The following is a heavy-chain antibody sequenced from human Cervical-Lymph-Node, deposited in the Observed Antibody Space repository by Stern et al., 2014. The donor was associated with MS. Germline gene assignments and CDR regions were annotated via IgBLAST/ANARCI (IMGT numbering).Heavy chain of an antibody. Sequence: QVQLVQSGAEVKTPGSSVKVSCKASGGTFINYAITWLRQAPGPGLEWMGDIDPIFGTTNHAQKFRGRVTITADRSTSTAYMEVSSLRSEDTAVYYCAGPRYNFWGQGTLVVVSS. CDR1: GGTFINYA. CDR3: AGPRYNF. D-gene: IGHD3-9*01. J-gene: IGHJ4*02. V-gene: IGHV1-69*06. CDR2: IDPIFGTT.